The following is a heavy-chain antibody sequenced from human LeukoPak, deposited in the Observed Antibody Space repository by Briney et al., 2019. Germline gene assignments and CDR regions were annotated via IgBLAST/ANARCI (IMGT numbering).Heavy chain of an antibody. J-gene: IGHJ6*03. CDR3: ARRRYYMDV. V-gene: IGHV4-61*02. Sequence: PSQTLSLTCTVSGGSISSGGYYWSWIRQPAGKGLEWIGRIYTSGNTNYNPSLKSRATISVDTSKNQFSLKLSSVTAADTAVYYCARRRYYMDVWGKGTTVTVSS. CDR2: IYTSGNT. CDR1: GGSISSGGYY.